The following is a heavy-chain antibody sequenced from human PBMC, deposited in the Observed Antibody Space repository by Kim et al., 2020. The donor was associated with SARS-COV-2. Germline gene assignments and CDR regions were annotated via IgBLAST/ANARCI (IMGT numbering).Heavy chain of an antibody. CDR3: ARSGSSGYWLGIDY. D-gene: IGHD3-22*01. Sequence: GGSLRLSCAASGFTFSSYGMHWVRQAPGKGLEWVAVIWYDGSNKYYADSVKGRFTISRDNSKNTLYLQMNSLRAEDTAVYYCARSGSSGYWLGIDYWGQGTLVTVSS. J-gene: IGHJ4*02. CDR2: IWYDGSNK. V-gene: IGHV3-33*01. CDR1: GFTFSSYG.